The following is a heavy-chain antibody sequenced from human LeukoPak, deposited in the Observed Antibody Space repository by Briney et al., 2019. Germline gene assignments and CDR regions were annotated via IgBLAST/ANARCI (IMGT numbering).Heavy chain of an antibody. CDR3: ARGRGAVPREYYFDY. CDR2: IYSGGST. CDR1: GFTVSSNY. D-gene: IGHD2-2*01. J-gene: IGHJ4*02. V-gene: IGHV3-66*01. Sequence: PGGSLRLSCAASGFTVSSNYMSWVRQAPGMGLEWVSVIYSGGSTYYADSVKGRFTISRDNSKNTLYLQMNSLRAEDTAVYYCARGRGAVPREYYFDYWGQGTLVTVSS.